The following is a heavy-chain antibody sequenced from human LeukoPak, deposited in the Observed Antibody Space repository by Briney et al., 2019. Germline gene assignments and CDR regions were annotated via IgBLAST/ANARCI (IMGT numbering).Heavy chain of an antibody. Sequence: SQTLSLTCTVSGGSISSGDYYWSWIRQPPGKGLEWIGYIYYSGSTYYNPSLKSRVTISVDTSKNQFSLKLGSVTAADTAVYYCARAEDAGYFDYWGQGTLVTVSS. D-gene: IGHD3-10*01. J-gene: IGHJ4*02. CDR1: GGSISSGDYY. CDR2: IYYSGST. V-gene: IGHV4-30-4*01. CDR3: ARAEDAGYFDY.